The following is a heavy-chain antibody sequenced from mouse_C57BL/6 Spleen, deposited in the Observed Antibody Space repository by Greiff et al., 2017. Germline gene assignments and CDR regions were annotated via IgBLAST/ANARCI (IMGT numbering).Heavy chain of an antibody. CDR3: ARAYYSNTWFAY. Sequence: EVQLVESGGGLVKPGGSLKLSCAASGFTFSSYAMSWVRQTPEKRLEWVATISDGGSYTYYPDNVKGRFTIYRDNAKNNLYLQMSHLKSEDTAMYYCARAYYSNTWFAYWGQGTLVTVSA. D-gene: IGHD2-5*01. V-gene: IGHV5-4*01. CDR1: GFTFSSYA. CDR2: ISDGGSYT. J-gene: IGHJ3*01.